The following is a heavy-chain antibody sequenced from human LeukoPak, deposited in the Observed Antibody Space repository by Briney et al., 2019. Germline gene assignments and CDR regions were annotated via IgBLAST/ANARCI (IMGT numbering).Heavy chain of an antibody. J-gene: IGHJ4*02. CDR2: ISGSGGST. CDR3: AKADCGGDCYRYYFDY. V-gene: IGHV3-23*01. D-gene: IGHD2-21*02. CDR1: GFTSSSYA. Sequence: GGSLRLSCAASGFTSSSYAMSWVRQAPGKGLEWVSAISGSGGSTYYADSVKGRFTISRDNSKNTLYLQMNSLRAEDTAVYYCAKADCGGDCYRYYFDYWGQGTLVTVSS.